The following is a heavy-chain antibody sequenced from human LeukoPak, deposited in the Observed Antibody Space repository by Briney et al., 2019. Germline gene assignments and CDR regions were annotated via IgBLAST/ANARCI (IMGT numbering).Heavy chain of an antibody. V-gene: IGHV1-69*04. D-gene: IGHD5-12*01. CDR2: IIPILGTA. CDR3: ARSRARDGYNYYYYGMDV. Sequence: SVKVSCKASGGTFSSYAISWVRQAPGQGLEWMGRIIPILGTANYAQKFQGRVTITADKSTSTAYMELSSLRSEDTAVYYCARSRARDGYNYYYYGMDVWGQGTTVTVSS. CDR1: GGTFSSYA. J-gene: IGHJ6*02.